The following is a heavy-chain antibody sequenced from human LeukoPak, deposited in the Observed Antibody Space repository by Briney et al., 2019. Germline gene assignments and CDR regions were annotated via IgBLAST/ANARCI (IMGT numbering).Heavy chain of an antibody. D-gene: IGHD4/OR15-4a*01. CDR3: ARDDYGGTRY. J-gene: IGHJ4*02. Sequence: PGGSLGLSCAASGFTFSSYSMNWVRQAPGKGLEWVSSISSSSSYIYYADSVKGRFTISRDNAKNSLYLQMNSLRAEDTALYYCARDDYGGTRYWGQGTLVTVSS. V-gene: IGHV3-21*01. CDR1: GFTFSSYS. CDR2: ISSSSSYI.